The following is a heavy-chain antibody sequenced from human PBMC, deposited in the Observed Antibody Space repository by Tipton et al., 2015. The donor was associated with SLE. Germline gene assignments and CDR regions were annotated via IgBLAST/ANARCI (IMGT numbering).Heavy chain of an antibody. D-gene: IGHD3-3*01. CDR2: IYYTGST. Sequence: LRLSCTVSGYSISTGYYWGWIRQPPGKGLEWIGYIYYTGSTKFEPSLKSRVTFSVDRSKNQFSLNLRSVTAADTVVYYCAREIRFLEWLSYYYYMDVWGKGTTVTVSS. CDR3: AREIRFLEWLSYYYYMDV. J-gene: IGHJ6*03. V-gene: IGHV4-61*01. CDR1: GYSISTGYY.